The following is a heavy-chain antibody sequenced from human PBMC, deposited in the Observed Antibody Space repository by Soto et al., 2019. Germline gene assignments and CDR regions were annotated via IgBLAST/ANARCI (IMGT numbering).Heavy chain of an antibody. CDR1: GFSLSNARMG. CDR3: ARIRITVFGVVMDY. V-gene: IGHV2-26*01. J-gene: IGHJ4*02. D-gene: IGHD3-3*01. Sequence: QVTLKESGPVLVKPTETLTLTCTVSGFSLSNARMGVSWIRQPPGKALEWLAHIFSNDEKSYSTSLKSRLTISKDTSKSHVVRTMTNMDPVDTAIYCCARIRITVFGVVMDYWGQGTPVTVSS. CDR2: IFSNDEK.